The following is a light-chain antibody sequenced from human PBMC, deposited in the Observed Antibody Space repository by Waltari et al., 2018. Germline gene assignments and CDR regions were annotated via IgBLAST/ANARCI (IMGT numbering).Light chain of an antibody. V-gene: IGKV1-33*01. CDR3: QQVNSFPAT. CDR1: QDISNY. CDR2: DAS. Sequence: DIQMTQSPSSLSASVGARVTITCQASQDISNYLNWYQQKPGKAPKLLIYDASNLETGVPSRFSGSGSGTDFTFTISSLQPEDIATYYCQQVNSFPATFGGGTTVEIK. J-gene: IGKJ4*01.